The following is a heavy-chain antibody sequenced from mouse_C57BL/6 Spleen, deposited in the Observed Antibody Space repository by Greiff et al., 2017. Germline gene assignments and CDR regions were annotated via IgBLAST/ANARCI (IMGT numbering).Heavy chain of an antibody. Sequence: EVKLMESGGGLVKPGGSLKLSCAASGFTFSDYGMHWVRQAPEKGLEWVAYISSGSSTIYYADTVKGRFTIARDNAKNTLFLQMTSLRSEDTAMYYCARRTGFDYWGQGTTLTVSS. CDR1: GFTFSDYG. CDR3: ARRTGFDY. V-gene: IGHV5-17*01. J-gene: IGHJ2*01. CDR2: ISSGSSTI. D-gene: IGHD4-1*01.